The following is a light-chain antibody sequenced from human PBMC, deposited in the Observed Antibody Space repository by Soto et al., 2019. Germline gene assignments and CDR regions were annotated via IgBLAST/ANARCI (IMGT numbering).Light chain of an antibody. CDR2: EVI. CDR1: SSDIGTYNS. V-gene: IGLV2-14*01. Sequence: QSALTQPASVSGSPGQSITISCTGTSSDIGTYNSVSWYQHHPGKAPKLLIFEVIDRPSGVSDRFSGSKSGNTASLTISGLQPEEEADYYCCSYTSTYTLVFGGGTQLTVL. J-gene: IGLJ3*02. CDR3: CSYTSTYTLV.